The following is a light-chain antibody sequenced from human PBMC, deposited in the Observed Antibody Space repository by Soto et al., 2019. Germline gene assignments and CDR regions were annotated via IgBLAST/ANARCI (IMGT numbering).Light chain of an antibody. J-gene: IGLJ3*02. V-gene: IGLV4-69*01. Sequence: QSVLTQLPSASASLGASVKLTCTLSSGHSSYAITWHQQQAGKGPRYLMKVNSEGSHNKGDGIPDRFSGSTSGAERSLIIGRLQSEEEADYYCHSWGSSTHVFGGGTKLTVL. CDR2: VNSEGSH. CDR3: HSWGSSTHV. CDR1: SGHSSYA.